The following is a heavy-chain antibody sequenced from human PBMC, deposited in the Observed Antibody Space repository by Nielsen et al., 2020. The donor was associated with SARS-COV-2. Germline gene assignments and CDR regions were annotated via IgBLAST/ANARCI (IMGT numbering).Heavy chain of an antibody. CDR2: FIPILGMV. CDR1: GGTFSSFA. V-gene: IGHV1-69*04. Sequence: SVKVSCKASGGTFSSFAISWVRQAPGQGLEWMGRFIPILGMVNFAQKFQGRVTITADTSASTAYMELSSLRSEDTAVYYCARVGGEQWLVRDDWFDPWGQGTLVTVSS. CDR3: ARVGGEQWLVRDDWFDP. D-gene: IGHD6-19*01. J-gene: IGHJ5*02.